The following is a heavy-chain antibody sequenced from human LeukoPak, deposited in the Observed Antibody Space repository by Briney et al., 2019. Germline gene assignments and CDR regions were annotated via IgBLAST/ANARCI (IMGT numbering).Heavy chain of an antibody. CDR2: IYSGGST. Sequence: PGGSLRLSCAASGFTFSSYAMSWVRQAPGKGLEWVSLIYSGGSTYYADSVKGRFTISRDNSKNTLYLQMNSLRAEDTAVFYCAGCSGGSCYSGNTFDIWGQGTMVTISS. J-gene: IGHJ3*02. CDR3: AGCSGGSCYSGNTFDI. D-gene: IGHD2-15*01. CDR1: GFTFSSYA. V-gene: IGHV3-53*01.